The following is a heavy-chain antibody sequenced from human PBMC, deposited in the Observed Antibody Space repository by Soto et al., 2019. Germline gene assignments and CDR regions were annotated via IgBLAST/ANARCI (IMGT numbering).Heavy chain of an antibody. D-gene: IGHD6-6*01. J-gene: IGHJ5*02. Sequence: WGSLPISCASSVFTFSIYAMSWVRQAPGKGLDWVSAISGSGGSTYYADSVKGRFTISRDNSKNTLYLQMNSLRAEDTAVYYCAKDGIAARPRFYDTPDFDPWGQGTMVTVSS. V-gene: IGHV3-23*01. CDR1: VFTFSIYA. CDR3: AKDGIAARPRFYDTPDFDP. CDR2: ISGSGGST.